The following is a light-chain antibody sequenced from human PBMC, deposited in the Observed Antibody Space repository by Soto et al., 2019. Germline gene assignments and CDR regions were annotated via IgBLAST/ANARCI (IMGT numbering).Light chain of an antibody. Sequence: EIVLTQSPGTLSLSPGERATLSCRASQSVSSSYLAWYQQKPGQAPRLLIYGASSRATGIPDRFSGSGFGTDFTLTISRLEPEDFAVYYCQQYESSLRTFGQGTKVDIK. CDR2: GAS. J-gene: IGKJ1*01. V-gene: IGKV3-20*01. CDR1: QSVSSSY. CDR3: QQYESSLRT.